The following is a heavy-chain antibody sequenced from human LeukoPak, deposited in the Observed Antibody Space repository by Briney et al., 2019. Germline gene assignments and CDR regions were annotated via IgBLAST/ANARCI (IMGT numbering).Heavy chain of an antibody. CDR3: AKFPRLIPSSGCDSGDY. V-gene: IGHV3-23*01. J-gene: IGHJ4*02. Sequence: PGGSLRLSCAASGFTFSSYAMSWVRQAPGKGLEWVSAISGSGGSTYYADSVKGRFTISRDNSKNTLYLQMNSLRAEDTAVYYCAKFPRLIPSSGCDSGDYWGQGTLVTVSS. CDR1: GFTFSSYA. CDR2: ISGSGGST. D-gene: IGHD5-12*01.